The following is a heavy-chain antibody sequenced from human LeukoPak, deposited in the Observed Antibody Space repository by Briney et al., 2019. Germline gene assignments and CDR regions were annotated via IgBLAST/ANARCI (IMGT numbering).Heavy chain of an antibody. Sequence: GGSLRLSFAASGFTFRSYSMNWVRQAPGKGLEWVSSISSSSSYIYYADSVKGRFTISRDNAKNSLYLQMNSLRAEDTAVYYCARGLGIYYYYMDVWGKGTTVTVSS. CDR2: ISSSSSYI. J-gene: IGHJ6*03. V-gene: IGHV3-21*01. D-gene: IGHD1-14*01. CDR3: ARGLGIYYYYMDV. CDR1: GFTFRSYS.